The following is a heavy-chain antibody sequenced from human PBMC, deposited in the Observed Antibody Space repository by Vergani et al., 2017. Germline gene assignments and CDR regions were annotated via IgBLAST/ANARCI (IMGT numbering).Heavy chain of an antibody. Sequence: EVQLVESGGGLVKPGGSLRLSCAASGFTFSSYSMNWVRQAPGKGLEWVSSISSSSSYIYYADSVKGRFTISRDNAKNSLYLQMNSLRAEDTAVYYCARAVWYDYDSSGSYWGQGTLVTVSS. D-gene: IGHD3-22*01. V-gene: IGHV3-21*01. CDR2: ISSSSSYI. J-gene: IGHJ4*02. CDR3: ARAVWYDYDSSGSY. CDR1: GFTFSSYS.